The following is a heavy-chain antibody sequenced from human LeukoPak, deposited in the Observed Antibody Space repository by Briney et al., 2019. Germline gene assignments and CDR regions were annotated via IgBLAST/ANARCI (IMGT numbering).Heavy chain of an antibody. CDR2: ICANDGNT. CDR1: GFMFSSNW. D-gene: IGHD1-14*01. Sequence: GGSLRLSCAASGFMFSSNWMSWVRQAPGRGLEWVSVICANDGNTYYADAVKGRFTISRDNAKNSLYLQMNSLRDEDTAVYHCARDNLAPYWYFDLWGRGTLVTVSS. J-gene: IGHJ2*01. CDR3: ARDNLAPYWYFDL. V-gene: IGHV3-23*01.